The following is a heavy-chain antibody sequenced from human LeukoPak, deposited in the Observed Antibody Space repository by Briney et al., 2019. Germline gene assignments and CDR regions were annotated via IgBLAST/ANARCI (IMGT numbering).Heavy chain of an antibody. J-gene: IGHJ3*02. CDR1: GGTFSSYA. D-gene: IGHD4-23*01. Sequence: ASVKVSCKASGGTFSSYAISWVRQAPGQGLEWMGGIIPIFGTANYAQKFQGRVTITADESTSTAYMELSSLRSEDTAVYYCARSWDYGGNSYAFDIWGQGTMVTVSS. CDR3: ARSWDYGGNSYAFDI. CDR2: IIPIFGTA. V-gene: IGHV1-69*13.